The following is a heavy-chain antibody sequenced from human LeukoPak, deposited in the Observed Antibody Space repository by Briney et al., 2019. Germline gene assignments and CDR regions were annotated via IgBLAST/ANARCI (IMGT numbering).Heavy chain of an antibody. CDR2: IYYSGST. V-gene: IGHV4-39*01. D-gene: IGHD5-12*01. Sequence: SETLSLTCTVSGGSISSRSYYWGWIRQPPGKGLEWIGSIYYSGSTYYNPSLKSRVTISVDTSKNQFSLKLSSVTAADTAVYYCARHKGVYEYSGYDLGGWFDPWGQGTLVTVSS. CDR3: ARHKGVYEYSGYDLGGWFDP. J-gene: IGHJ5*02. CDR1: GGSISSRSYY.